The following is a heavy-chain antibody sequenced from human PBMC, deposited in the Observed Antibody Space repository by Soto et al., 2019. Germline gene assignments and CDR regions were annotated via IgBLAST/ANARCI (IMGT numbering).Heavy chain of an antibody. Sequence: SVKVSCKASGGTFSSYAISRVRQAPGQGLEWMGGIIPIFGTANYAQKFQGRVTITADESTSTAYMELSRLRSDDTAVYYCARDPYSIFGVVIGDSGWFDPWGQGTLVTVSS. CDR2: IIPIFGTA. CDR3: ARDPYSIFGVVIGDSGWFDP. D-gene: IGHD3-3*01. CDR1: GGTFSSYA. J-gene: IGHJ5*02. V-gene: IGHV1-69*13.